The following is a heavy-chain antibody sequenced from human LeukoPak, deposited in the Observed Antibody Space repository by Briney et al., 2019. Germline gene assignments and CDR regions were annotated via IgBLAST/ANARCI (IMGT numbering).Heavy chain of an antibody. D-gene: IGHD6-19*01. CDR3: ARHYSSGWYGDWFDP. CDR1: GYSFTSYW. CDR2: IYPGDSDT. Sequence: GESLKISCKGSGYSFTSYWIGWVRQMPGKGLEWMGIIYPGDSDTRYSPSFQGQVAISADKSISTAYLQWSSLKASDTAMYYCARHYSSGWYGDWFDPWGQGTLVTVSS. V-gene: IGHV5-51*01. J-gene: IGHJ5*02.